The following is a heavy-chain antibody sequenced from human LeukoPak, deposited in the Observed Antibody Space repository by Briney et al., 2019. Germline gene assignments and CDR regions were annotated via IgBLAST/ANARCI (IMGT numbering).Heavy chain of an antibody. Sequence: LGESLKISCKGSGYSFTSYWIGWVRQMPGKGLEWMGIIYPGDSDTRYSPSFQGQVTISADKSISTAYLQWSSLKASDTAMYYCAGQSEGSPPYYYYYMDVWGKGTTVTVSS. V-gene: IGHV5-51*01. D-gene: IGHD6-13*01. CDR2: IYPGDSDT. CDR1: GYSFTSYW. J-gene: IGHJ6*03. CDR3: AGQSEGSPPYYYYYMDV.